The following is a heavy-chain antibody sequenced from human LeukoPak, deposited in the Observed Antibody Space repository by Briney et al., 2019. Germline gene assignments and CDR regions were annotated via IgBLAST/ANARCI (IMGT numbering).Heavy chain of an antibody. J-gene: IGHJ6*02. D-gene: IGHD1-14*01. CDR2: IWYDGSNT. Sequence: VGSLRLSCAASGFTFSSYGMHWVRQAPGKGLEWVAVIWYDGSNTYYADSVKGRFTISRDNSKNTLYLQMNSLRAEDTAVYYCAREPYRRAPNYYYYGMDVWGQGTTVTVSS. CDR3: AREPYRRAPNYYYYGMDV. V-gene: IGHV3-33*01. CDR1: GFTFSSYG.